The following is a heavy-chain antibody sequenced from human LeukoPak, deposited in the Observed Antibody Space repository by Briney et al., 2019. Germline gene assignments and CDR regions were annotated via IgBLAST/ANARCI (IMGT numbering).Heavy chain of an antibody. V-gene: IGHV1-46*01. CDR3: ARIGAAENDDAFDI. CDR1: GYTFTSYY. Sequence: GASVKVSCKASGYTFTSYYIHWVRQAPGQGLEWMGIINPSGGSTNYAQKFQGRVTMTRDMSTSTVYMELSSLISEDTAMYYCARIGAAENDDAFDIWGQGTVATVSS. J-gene: IGHJ3*02. CDR2: INPSGGST. D-gene: IGHD6-13*01.